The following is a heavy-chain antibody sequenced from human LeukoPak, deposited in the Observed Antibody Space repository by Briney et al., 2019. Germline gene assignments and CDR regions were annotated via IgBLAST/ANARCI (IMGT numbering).Heavy chain of an antibody. CDR2: ITGSGGRT. CDR3: AKRYVAWLSAFDH. D-gene: IGHD3-9*01. V-gene: IGHV3-23*01. Sequence: PGGSLRLSCAASGFTVSASAMTWVRQAPGKGLEWVSTITGSGGRTYYGDSVKGPFSISRDNSKNTLYLQMNSLRAEDTAVYYCAKRYVAWLSAFDHWGQGALVTVSS. CDR1: GFTVSASA. J-gene: IGHJ4*02.